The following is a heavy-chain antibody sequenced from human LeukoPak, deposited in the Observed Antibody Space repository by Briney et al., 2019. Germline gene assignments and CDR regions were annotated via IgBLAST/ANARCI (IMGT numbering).Heavy chain of an antibody. CDR3: ARLGSGYYFAFDL. D-gene: IGHD3-22*01. V-gene: IGHV3-7*01. CDR1: GFTFSSYW. Sequence: GGSLRLSCAASGFTFSSYWMSWVRQAPGKGLEWVANIKKDGSEKYYVDSVKGRFTISRDNAKTSLYLQMNSLRAEDTAVYYCARLGSGYYFAFDLWGRGTLVTVSS. CDR2: IKKDGSEK. J-gene: IGHJ2*01.